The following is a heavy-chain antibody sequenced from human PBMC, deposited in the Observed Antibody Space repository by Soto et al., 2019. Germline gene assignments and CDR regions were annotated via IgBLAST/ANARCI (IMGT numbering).Heavy chain of an antibody. V-gene: IGHV5-10-1*01. CDR1: NIINFW. CDR2: IDPSDSYT. J-gene: IGHJ2*01. D-gene: IGHD1-7*01. Sequence: NIINFWSSWVLQKNGKGLEWMGRIDPSDSYTNYSPSFQGHVTISADKSISTAYLQWSSLKASDTAMYYCASITRTTAYDF. CDR3: ASITRTTAYDF.